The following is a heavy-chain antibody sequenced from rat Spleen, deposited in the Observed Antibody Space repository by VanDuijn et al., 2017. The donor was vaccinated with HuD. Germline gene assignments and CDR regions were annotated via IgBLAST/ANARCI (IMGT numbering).Heavy chain of an antibody. CDR3: ARSSGDY. CDR1: GYSITSNF. V-gene: IGHV3-3*01. J-gene: IGHJ2*01. Sequence: EVQLQESGPGLVKPSQSLSLTCSVTGYSITSNFWGWIRKFPGNKLEWMGYINSAGSTNYNPSLKSRISITRDTSKNQFFLQVNSVTTEDTATYYCARSSGDYWGQGVMVTVSS. CDR2: INSAGST. D-gene: IGHD1-1*01.